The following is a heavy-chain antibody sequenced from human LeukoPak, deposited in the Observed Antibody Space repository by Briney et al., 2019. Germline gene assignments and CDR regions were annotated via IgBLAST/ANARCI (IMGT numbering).Heavy chain of an antibody. D-gene: IGHD3-22*01. V-gene: IGHV3-23*01. CDR2: ISGSGGST. CDR3: AKVPSSSGYYWVFDY. J-gene: IGHJ4*02. CDR1: GVTFSSYG. Sequence: GGSLRLSCAASGVTFSSYGMSWVRQAPGKGLEWVSAISGSGGSTYYADSVKGRFTISRDNSKNTLYLQMNSLRAEDTAVYYCAKVPSSSGYYWVFDYWGQGTLVTVSS.